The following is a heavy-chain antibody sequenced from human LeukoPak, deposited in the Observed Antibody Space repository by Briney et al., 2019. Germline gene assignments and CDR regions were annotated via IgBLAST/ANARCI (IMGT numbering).Heavy chain of an antibody. Sequence: ASVKVSCKASGYTFTGYYMHWVRQAPGQGLEGMGWINPNSGGTNYAQKFQGRVTMTRDTSISTAYMELSRLRSDDTAVYYCARDYDILTGSNWFDPWGQGTLVTVSS. D-gene: IGHD3-9*01. J-gene: IGHJ5*02. V-gene: IGHV1-2*02. CDR2: INPNSGGT. CDR3: ARDYDILTGSNWFDP. CDR1: GYTFTGYY.